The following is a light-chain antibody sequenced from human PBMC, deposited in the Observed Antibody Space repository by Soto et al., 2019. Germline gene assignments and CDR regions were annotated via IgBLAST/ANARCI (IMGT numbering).Light chain of an antibody. Sequence: DIVMTQSPDSLAVSLGERATINCKSSQSVLYSSNNKNYLAWYQQKPGQPPKLLIYWASTRESGVPDRFSGSGSGTDFTLTTSSLQAEDVAVYYCQQYYSTPQGFTFGPGTKVDIK. CDR1: QSVLYSSNNKNY. V-gene: IGKV4-1*01. CDR2: WAS. J-gene: IGKJ3*01. CDR3: QQYYSTPQGFT.